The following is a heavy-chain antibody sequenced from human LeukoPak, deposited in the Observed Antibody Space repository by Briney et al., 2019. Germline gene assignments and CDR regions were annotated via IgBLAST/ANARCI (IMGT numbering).Heavy chain of an antibody. D-gene: IGHD6-19*01. CDR1: GFTFNTYA. J-gene: IGHJ6*02. Sequence: GGSLRLSCAASGFTFNTYAMIWVRQAPGKGLEWVSVISGNGGATYYADSVKGRFTISRDNSKNTLYLQMNSLRAEDTAIYYCANANAVTGRSYYYYGMDVWGQGTTATVSS. CDR2: ISGNGGAT. V-gene: IGHV3-23*01. CDR3: ANANAVTGRSYYYYGMDV.